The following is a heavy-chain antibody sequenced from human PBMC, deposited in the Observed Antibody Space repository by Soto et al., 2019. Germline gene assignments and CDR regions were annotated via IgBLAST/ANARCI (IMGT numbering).Heavy chain of an antibody. V-gene: IGHV3-30*18. D-gene: IGHD3-16*01. CDR1: GFTFSKYG. CDR3: AKVRFALKYYYGLDV. CDR2: LTDDGKEK. J-gene: IGHJ6*02. Sequence: QVHLVESGGGVVQPGTSLRLSCVASGFTFSKYGMHWVRQAPGKGLEWVAILTDDGKEKYYADSVKGRFIISRDNSNNTLFLLMNTLSAEDTAVYYCAKVRFALKYYYGLDVWGQGTTVSVSS.